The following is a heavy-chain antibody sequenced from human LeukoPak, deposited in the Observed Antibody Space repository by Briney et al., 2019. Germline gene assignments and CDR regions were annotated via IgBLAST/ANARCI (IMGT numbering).Heavy chain of an antibody. CDR3: ARGVQVVVAATSSRAFDI. D-gene: IGHD2-15*01. CDR2: IKQDGSQT. CDR1: GFTISGSF. V-gene: IGHV3-7*03. Sequence: GGSLRLSCVASGFTISGSFMSWVRQVPGKGLEWVTNIKQDGSQTYYIDSVKGRFTISRDNSKNTLYLPMNSLRAEDTAVYYCARGVQVVVAATSSRAFDIWGQGTMVTVSS. J-gene: IGHJ3*02.